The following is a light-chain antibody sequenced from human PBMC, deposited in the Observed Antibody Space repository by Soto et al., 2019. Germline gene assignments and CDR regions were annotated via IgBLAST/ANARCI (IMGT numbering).Light chain of an antibody. CDR2: KAS. J-gene: IGKJ1*01. CDR3: QHYNSYSEA. CDR1: QSISSW. Sequence: DIQMTQSHSSLSASVALTLSTAESARLSCRASQSISSWLAWYQQKPGKAPKLLIYKASTLKSGVPSRFSGSGSGTEFTLTISSLQPDDFATYYCQHYNSYSEAFGQGTKVDIK. V-gene: IGKV1-5*03.